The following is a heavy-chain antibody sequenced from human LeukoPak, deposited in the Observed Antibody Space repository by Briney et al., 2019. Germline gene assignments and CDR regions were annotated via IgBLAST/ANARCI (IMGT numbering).Heavy chain of an antibody. J-gene: IGHJ4*02. V-gene: IGHV3-48*04. D-gene: IGHD2-21*02. CDR3: ARDGIVVVTAIAHFDY. Sequence: GGSLRLSCAASGFTFSTYWMHWVRQAPGKGLEWVSYISSSSSTIYYADSVKGRFTISRDNAKNSLYLQMNSLRAEDTAVYYCARDGIVVVTAIAHFDYWGQGTLVTVSS. CDR1: GFTFSTYW. CDR2: ISSSSSTI.